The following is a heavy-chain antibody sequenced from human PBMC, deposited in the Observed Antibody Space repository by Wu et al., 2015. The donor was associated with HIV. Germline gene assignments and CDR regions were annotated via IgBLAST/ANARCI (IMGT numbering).Heavy chain of an antibody. D-gene: IGHD1-26*01. CDR3: ARHGPPHPIVGATYYFDY. CDR2: IYHSGST. J-gene: IGHJ4*02. Sequence: QVXRAGVGPRTGERRSGRPLSLHLRCPSGYSISSGYYWGVDPAAPGKGLEWIGSIYHSGSTYYNPSLKSRVTISVDTSKNQFSLKLSSVTAADTAVYYCARHGPPHPIVGATYYFDYWGQGTLVAVSS. CDR1: GYSISSGYY. V-gene: IGHV4-38-2*01.